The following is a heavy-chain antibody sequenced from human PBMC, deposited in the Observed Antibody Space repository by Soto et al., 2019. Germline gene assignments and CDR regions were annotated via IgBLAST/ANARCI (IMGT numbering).Heavy chain of an antibody. Sequence: GGSLRLSCAVSGFSFKNYALNWFRQAPGKGLDWVASITRDGYNKYYADSVKVRFTISRDNSKNTLSLQMTALRVEDSSVYYCTKSSGGSSSVGMDYWGPGTLVTVSS. CDR1: GFSFKNYA. CDR2: ITRDGYNK. CDR3: TKSSGGSSSVGMDY. D-gene: IGHD6-6*01. V-gene: IGHV3-30*02. J-gene: IGHJ4*02.